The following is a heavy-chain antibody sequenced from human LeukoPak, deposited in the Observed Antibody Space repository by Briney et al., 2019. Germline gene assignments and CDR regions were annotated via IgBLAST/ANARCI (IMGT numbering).Heavy chain of an antibody. CDR1: GFTFGNFA. D-gene: IGHD5-18*01. CDR3: AKGLQHSNLD. V-gene: IGHV3-23*01. CDR2: ITGSGGGK. Sequence: GGSLRLSCAASGFTFGNFAMTSVRQAPGKGLEWVSAITGSGGGKYYADSVKGRFVISRDNSENTLDLQMNSLRAEDTAVYYCAKGLQHSNLDWGHGTLVTVSS. J-gene: IGHJ4*01.